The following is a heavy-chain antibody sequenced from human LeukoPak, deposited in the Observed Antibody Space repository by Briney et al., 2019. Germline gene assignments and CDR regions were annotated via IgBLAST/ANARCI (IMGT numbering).Heavy chain of an antibody. V-gene: IGHV3-30*18. CDR2: ISYDGSNK. Sequence: GGSLRPSCAASGFTFSSYGMHWVRQAPGKGLEWVAVISYDGSNKYYADSVKGRFTISRDSSKNTLYLQMNSLRAEDTAVYHCAKGIVGATWHDSTDYWGQGTLVTVSS. J-gene: IGHJ4*02. CDR3: AKGIVGATWHDSTDY. D-gene: IGHD1-26*01. CDR1: GFTFSSYG.